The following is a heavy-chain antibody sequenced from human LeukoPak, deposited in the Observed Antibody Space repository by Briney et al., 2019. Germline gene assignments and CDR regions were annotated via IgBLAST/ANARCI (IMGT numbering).Heavy chain of an antibody. J-gene: IGHJ6*03. V-gene: IGHV3-21*01. D-gene: IGHD5-12*01. CDR2: ISSSSSYI. CDR1: GFTFSSYS. Sequence: GGSLRLSCAASGFTFSSYSMNWVRQAPGKGLEWVSSISSSSSYIYYADSVKGRFTISRDNAKNSLYLQMNSLRAEDTAVYYCARDSGYDYFGFYYYYYMDVWGKGTTVTVSS. CDR3: ARDSGYDYFGFYYYYYMDV.